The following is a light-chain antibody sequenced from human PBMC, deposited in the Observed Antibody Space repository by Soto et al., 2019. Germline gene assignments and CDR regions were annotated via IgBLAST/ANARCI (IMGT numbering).Light chain of an antibody. Sequence: QSVLTQPASVSGSRGQAITISCTGTSRDVGGFNYVSWYQQYPGKAPKVMIYEVSNRPSGVSNRFSGSKSGNTASLTISGLQAEDEADYYCSSYRGSSTVFGGGTKVTVL. V-gene: IGLV2-14*01. CDR3: SSYRGSSTV. J-gene: IGLJ2*01. CDR1: SRDVGGFNY. CDR2: EVS.